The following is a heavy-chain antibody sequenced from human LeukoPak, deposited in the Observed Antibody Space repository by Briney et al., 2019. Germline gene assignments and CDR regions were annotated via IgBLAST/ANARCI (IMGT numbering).Heavy chain of an antibody. V-gene: IGHV3-21*01. CDR2: ISSSSSYI. Sequence: AGGSLRLSCAASGFTFSSYSMNWVRQAPGKGLEWVSPISSSSSYIYYADSVKGRFTISRDNAKNSLYLQMNSLRAEDTAVYYCARVEQQLDPGGFDYWGQGTLVTVSS. J-gene: IGHJ4*02. CDR3: ARVEQQLDPGGFDY. CDR1: GFTFSSYS. D-gene: IGHD6-13*01.